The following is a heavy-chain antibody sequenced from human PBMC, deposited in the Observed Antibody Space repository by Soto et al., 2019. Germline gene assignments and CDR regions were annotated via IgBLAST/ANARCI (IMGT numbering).Heavy chain of an antibody. V-gene: IGHV4-4*07. D-gene: IGHD3-3*02. CDR3: AREGDDRHFFFDS. CDR1: GRSMISYY. J-gene: IGHJ4*02. Sequence: SDTLSLTCNVSGRSMISYYWSWIRQPAGKGLEWIGRIYTGGNTNYNPSLKSRVTMSVDTSKSQFSLSLTSVTAADTAVYYCAREGDDRHFFFDSWGQGTLVTVSS. CDR2: IYTGGNT.